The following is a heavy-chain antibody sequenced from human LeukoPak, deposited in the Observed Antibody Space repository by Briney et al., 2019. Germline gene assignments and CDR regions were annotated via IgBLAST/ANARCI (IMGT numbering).Heavy chain of an antibody. CDR2: IYYSGST. D-gene: IGHD6-6*01. CDR3: ARAPASSSLDY. CDR1: GGSISSRNW. Sequence: SETLSLTCAVSGGSISSRNWWSWVRQPPGKGLEWIAEIYYSGSTNYNPSLKSRVTISVGTSKNQFSLKLSSVTAADTAVYYCARAPASSSLDYWGQGTLVTVSS. J-gene: IGHJ4*02. V-gene: IGHV4-4*02.